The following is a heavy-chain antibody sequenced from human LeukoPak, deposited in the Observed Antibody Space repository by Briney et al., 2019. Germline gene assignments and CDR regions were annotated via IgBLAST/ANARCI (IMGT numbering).Heavy chain of an antibody. J-gene: IGHJ4*02. CDR1: GFTFSSYA. CDR2: ISGSGGST. Sequence: EGSLRLSCAASGFTFSSYAMSWVRQAPGKGLEWVSAISGSGGSTYYADSVKGRFTISRDNSKNTLYLQMNSLRAEDTAVYYGAKDHRSGSYRPFDSFDYWGQGTLVTVSS. V-gene: IGHV3-23*01. CDR3: AKDHRSGSYRPFDSFDY. D-gene: IGHD1-26*01.